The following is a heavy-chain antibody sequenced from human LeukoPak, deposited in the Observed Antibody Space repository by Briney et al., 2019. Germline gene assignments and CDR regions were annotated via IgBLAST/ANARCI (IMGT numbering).Heavy chain of an antibody. CDR1: GVSISSSSYY. CDR3: ARDLRLHSGAFDI. V-gene: IGHV4-39*07. D-gene: IGHD2-21*01. J-gene: IGHJ3*02. CDR2: IYYSGST. Sequence: SETLSLTCTVSGVSISSSSYYWGWIRQPPGKGLEWIGSIYYSGSTYYNPSLKSRVTISVDTSKNQFSLKLSSVTAADTAVYYCARDLRLHSGAFDIWGQGTMVTVSS.